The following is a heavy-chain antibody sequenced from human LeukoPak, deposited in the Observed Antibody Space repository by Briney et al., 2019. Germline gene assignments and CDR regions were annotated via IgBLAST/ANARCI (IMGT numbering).Heavy chain of an antibody. J-gene: IGHJ6*02. CDR3: ARGDQLRYYGMDV. V-gene: IGHV1-46*01. CDR1: GGTFSSYA. Sequence: ASVKVSCKASGGTFSSYAISWVRQAPGQGLEWMGIINPSGGSTSYAQKFQGRVTMTRDTSTSTVYMELSSLRSEDTAVYYCARGDQLRYYGMDVWGQGTTVTVSS. D-gene: IGHD1-1*01. CDR2: INPSGGST.